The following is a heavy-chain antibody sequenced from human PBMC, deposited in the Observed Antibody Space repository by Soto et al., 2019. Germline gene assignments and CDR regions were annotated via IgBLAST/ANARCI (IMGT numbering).Heavy chain of an antibody. V-gene: IGHV4-34*01. Sequence: QVQLQQWGAGLLKPSETLSLTCVVYGGSFSGYYWSWIRQSPGKGLAWIGGINHRGSTNYNPSLQSRVTISVDTSKNQFSLKLPSVTAADTAMYYCARDGFCTSTTCRVGNWFDPWGQGTLVTVSS. CDR3: ARDGFCTSTTCRVGNWFDP. D-gene: IGHD2-2*01. CDR2: INHRGST. CDR1: GGSFSGYY. J-gene: IGHJ5*02.